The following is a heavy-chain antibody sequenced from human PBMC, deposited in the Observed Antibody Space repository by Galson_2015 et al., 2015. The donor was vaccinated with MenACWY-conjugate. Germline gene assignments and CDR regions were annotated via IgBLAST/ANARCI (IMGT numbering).Heavy chain of an antibody. J-gene: IGHJ4*02. CDR3: ATYYDFWSGYSDY. Sequence: SLRLSCAASGFTFSSFAMTWVRQAPGKGLEWVSYIGGSSSAIYYADSVKGRFTISRDNAKNSLSLQMNSLRAEDTAMYYCATYYDFWSGYSDYWGLGTLVTVSS. D-gene: IGHD3-3*01. CDR1: GFTFSSFA. CDR2: IGGSSSAI. V-gene: IGHV3-48*04.